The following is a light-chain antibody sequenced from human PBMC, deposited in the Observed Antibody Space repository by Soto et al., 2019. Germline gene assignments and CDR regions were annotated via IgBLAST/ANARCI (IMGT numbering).Light chain of an antibody. CDR1: QEINNW. CDR3: QQYKSYSLIT. V-gene: IGKV1-5*03. CDR2: RVS. Sequence: DLQMTQSPSTLSASVGDRVTITCRASQEINNWLAWYQQRPGKAPKLLIYRVSNLESGVPSRFSGTGSGTEFTLTISSLQPDDFATYYCQQYKSYSLITFGQGTRLEIK. J-gene: IGKJ5*01.